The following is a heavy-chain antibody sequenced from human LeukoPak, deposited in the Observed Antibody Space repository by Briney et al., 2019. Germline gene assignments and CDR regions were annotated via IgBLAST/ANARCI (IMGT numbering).Heavy chain of an antibody. CDR3: PRNPPYCTSTSCYNDY. D-gene: IGHD2-2*02. Sequence: APVKVSCKASGYTFTIYYMHWVRQAPRQGLEWMGWINPNSGATSYAQGFHGRVTMTMDTSSSKAYMELSGLTSDDRAVYYCPRNPPYCTSTSCYNDYWGQGTLVTVSS. V-gene: IGHV1-2*02. CDR2: INPNSGAT. CDR1: GYTFTIYY. J-gene: IGHJ4*02.